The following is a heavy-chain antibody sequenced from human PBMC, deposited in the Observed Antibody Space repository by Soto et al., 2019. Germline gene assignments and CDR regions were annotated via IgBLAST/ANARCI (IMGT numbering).Heavy chain of an antibody. J-gene: IGHJ4*02. CDR1: GFSLSNARVG. D-gene: IGHD6-19*01. V-gene: IGHV2-26*01. Sequence: SGPTLVNPTETLTLTYTVSGFSLSNARVGVSWIRQPPGKALEWLAHIFSNDEKSHSTSLKSRLTISKDTSKSQVVLTMTNMDPVNTATYYCARTPSAPYSSGWHDYWGQGTLVTVSS. CDR2: IFSNDEK. CDR3: ARTPSAPYSSGWHDY.